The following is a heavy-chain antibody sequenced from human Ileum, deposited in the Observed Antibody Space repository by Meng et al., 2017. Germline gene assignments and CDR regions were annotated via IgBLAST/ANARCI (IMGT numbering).Heavy chain of an antibody. CDR3: ARDREAYYYYYYGMDV. Sequence: GGSLRLSCAASGFTFSSYGMHWVRQAPGKGLEWVAVIWYDGSNKYYADSVKGRFTISRDNSKNTLYLQMNSLRAEDTAVYYCARDREAYYYYYYGMDVWGQGTTVTVS. CDR1: GFTFSSYG. D-gene: IGHD2-21*01. V-gene: IGHV3-33*01. CDR2: IWYDGSNK. J-gene: IGHJ6*02.